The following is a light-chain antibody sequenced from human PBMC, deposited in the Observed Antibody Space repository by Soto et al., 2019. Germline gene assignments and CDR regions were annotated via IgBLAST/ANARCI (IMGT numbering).Light chain of an antibody. CDR3: QQRSNWPPIT. J-gene: IGKJ5*01. Sequence: EIVLTQSPATLSLSPGERATLSCRTSQRVSSYLAWYQQRPGQPPRLLIYDASYRAAGIPDRFSGSGSGTDFTLTISSLEPEDFAVYYCQQRSNWPPITFGQGTRLEIK. CDR1: QRVSSY. CDR2: DAS. V-gene: IGKV3-11*01.